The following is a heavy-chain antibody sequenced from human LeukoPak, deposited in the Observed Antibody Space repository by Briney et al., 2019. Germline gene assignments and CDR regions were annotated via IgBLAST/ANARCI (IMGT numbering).Heavy chain of an antibody. CDR3: ARDYSGSYTH. J-gene: IGHJ4*02. CDR1: GYTFTRYA. V-gene: IGHV1-2*06. Sequence: ASVKVSCKASGYTFTRYAITWVRQAPGQGLEWVGLIHPNSGDTFYAQKFRGRVTMTRDTSINTAYMELDRLTSDDTAVYYCARDYSGSYTHWAQGTLVTVSS. D-gene: IGHD1-26*01. CDR2: IHPNSGDT.